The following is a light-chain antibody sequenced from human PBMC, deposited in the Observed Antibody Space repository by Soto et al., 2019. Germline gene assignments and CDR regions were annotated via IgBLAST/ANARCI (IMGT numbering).Light chain of an antibody. CDR1: QSVSSD. CDR3: QQYNNWPPIT. Sequence: EIVLTQSPGTLSLSPGERATLSCRAIQSVSSDFLAWYQRKPGQAPRLLIYGASTRATGIPDRFSGSGSGTDFTLTISSLQSEDFAVYYCQQYNNWPPITFGQGTRLEIK. V-gene: IGKV3D-15*01. J-gene: IGKJ5*01. CDR2: GAS.